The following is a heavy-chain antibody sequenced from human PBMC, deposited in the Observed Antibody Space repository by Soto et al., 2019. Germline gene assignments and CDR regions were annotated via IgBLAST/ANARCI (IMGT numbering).Heavy chain of an antibody. V-gene: IGHV1-3*01. J-gene: IGHJ4*02. Sequence: ASVKVSCKASGYTFTGYAIHWVRQAPGQRLEWMGWINGGNGDTKYSQKFQGRVTITRDTSASTAYMELTSLGSEDTALYHCARGYCSSTSCQYYFDYWGQGTPVTVSS. D-gene: IGHD2-2*01. CDR2: INGGNGDT. CDR1: GYTFTGYA. CDR3: ARGYCSSTSCQYYFDY.